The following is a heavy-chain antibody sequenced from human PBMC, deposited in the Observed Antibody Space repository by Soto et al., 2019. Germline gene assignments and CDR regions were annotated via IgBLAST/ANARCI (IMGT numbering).Heavy chain of an antibody. CDR1: VYTFTGYY. Sequence: ASVKVSCKASVYTFTGYYMHWVRQAPGQGLEWMGWINPNSGGTNYAQKFQGWVTMTRDTSISTAYMELSRLRSDDTAVYYCAREGPYYYDSSGYVNYYYYGMDVWGQGTTVTVSS. CDR3: AREGPYYYDSSGYVNYYYYGMDV. CDR2: INPNSGGT. J-gene: IGHJ6*02. D-gene: IGHD3-22*01. V-gene: IGHV1-2*04.